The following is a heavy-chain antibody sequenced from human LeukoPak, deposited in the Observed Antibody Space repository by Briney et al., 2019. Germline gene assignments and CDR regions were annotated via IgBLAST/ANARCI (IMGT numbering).Heavy chain of an antibody. D-gene: IGHD2-21*02. J-gene: IGHJ4*02. CDR1: GFTFSSYG. V-gene: IGHV3-33*01. Sequence: GGSLRLSCAASGFTFSSYGMHWARQAPGKGLEWVAVIWYDGSNKYYADSVKGRFTISRDNSKNTLYLQMNSLRAEDTAAYYCARGGGLLFSVVTAGYYFDYWGQGTLVTVSS. CDR3: ARGGGLLFSVVTAGYYFDY. CDR2: IWYDGSNK.